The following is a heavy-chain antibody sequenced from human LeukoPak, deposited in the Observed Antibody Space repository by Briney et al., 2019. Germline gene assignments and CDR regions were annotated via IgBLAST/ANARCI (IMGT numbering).Heavy chain of an antibody. Sequence: GGSLRLSCAASGFTFTDYYMSWIRQAPGMGLEWVSYITNSGTTIYYADSVKGRFTISRDNSQNTLFLQMNSLRAEDTAVYYCASWPGAWYGEDYWGQGTRVTVSS. V-gene: IGHV3-11*01. CDR3: ASWPGAWYGEDY. D-gene: IGHD3-10*01. J-gene: IGHJ4*02. CDR2: ITNSGTTI. CDR1: GFTFTDYY.